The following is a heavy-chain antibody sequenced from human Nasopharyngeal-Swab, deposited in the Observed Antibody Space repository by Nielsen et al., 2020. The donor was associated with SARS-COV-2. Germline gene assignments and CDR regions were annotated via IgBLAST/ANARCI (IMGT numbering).Heavy chain of an antibody. D-gene: IGHD3-3*01. V-gene: IGHV7-4-1*02. Sequence: WLRQAPGQGLEWMGWINTNTGNPTYPQGFTGRFVFSLNTSVSTAYLQISSLRAEETAVYYCAREPGDDFWSGYSIEGDVWGKGTTVTVSS. CDR2: INTNTGNP. CDR3: AREPGDDFWSGYSIEGDV. J-gene: IGHJ6*04.